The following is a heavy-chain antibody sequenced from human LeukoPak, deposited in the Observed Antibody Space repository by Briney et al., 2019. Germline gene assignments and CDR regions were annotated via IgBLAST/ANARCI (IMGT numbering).Heavy chain of an antibody. D-gene: IGHD3-22*01. CDR1: GFTFSSYA. Sequence: GSLRLSCAASGFTFSSYAMTWVRQAPGKGLEWVSGITGSGGSTYYADSVKGRLAISRDNSKNTLYLQMNSLRAEDAAVYYCAAVNDSSGYHPLDYWGQGTLVTVSS. V-gene: IGHV3-23*01. J-gene: IGHJ4*02. CDR3: AAVNDSSGYHPLDY. CDR2: ITGSGGST.